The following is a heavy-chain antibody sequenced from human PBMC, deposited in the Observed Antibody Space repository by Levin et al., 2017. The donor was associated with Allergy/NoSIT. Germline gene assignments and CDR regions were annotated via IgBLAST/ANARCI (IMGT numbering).Heavy chain of an antibody. J-gene: IGHJ4*02. V-gene: IGHV3-74*03. CDR2: IPNDGSAA. CDR3: AIDHYSSGTY. CDR1: GFTFSSFW. D-gene: IGHD3-10*01. Sequence: PGGSLRLSCAASGFTFSSFWMHWFRQAPGKGLVWVSRIPNDGSAATYADSVRGRFTISRDNAKNTLYLQMSSLRAEDTAVYYCAIDHYSSGTYWGQGTLVTVSS.